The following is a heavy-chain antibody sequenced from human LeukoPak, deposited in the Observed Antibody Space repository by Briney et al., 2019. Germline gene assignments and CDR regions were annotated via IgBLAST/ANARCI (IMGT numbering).Heavy chain of an antibody. CDR1: GFTFSSYW. J-gene: IGHJ3*02. CDR2: INTDGSST. V-gene: IGHV3-74*01. CDR3: AKDYDFWSGSGAFDI. Sequence: GGSLRLSCAASGFTFSSYWMHWVRQAPGKGLVWVSRINTDGSSTSYADSVKGRFTISRDNSKNTLYLQMNSLRAEDTAVYYCAKDYDFWSGSGAFDIWGQGTMVTVSS. D-gene: IGHD3-3*01.